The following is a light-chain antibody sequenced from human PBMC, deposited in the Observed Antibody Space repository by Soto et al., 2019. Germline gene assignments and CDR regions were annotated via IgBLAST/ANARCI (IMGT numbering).Light chain of an antibody. V-gene: IGKV1-17*01. Sequence: DIQMTHSPSSLSASVGDRVTITCRASQGIRSQLGWYQQKPGKAPQRLIYGASTLHPGVPSRFSGSGFGTEFTITISGLQPEDFATYYCLQNDIFPRTFGQGTKVEIK. CDR1: QGIRSQ. J-gene: IGKJ1*01. CDR3: LQNDIFPRT. CDR2: GAS.